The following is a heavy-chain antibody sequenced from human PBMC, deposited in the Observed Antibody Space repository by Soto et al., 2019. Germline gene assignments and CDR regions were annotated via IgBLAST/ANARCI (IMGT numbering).Heavy chain of an antibody. CDR2: ISAYNGNT. CDR1: GYTFTSYG. J-gene: IGHJ4*02. V-gene: IGHV1-18*01. D-gene: IGHD6-13*01. CDR3: AGESSSSCQDY. Sequence: QVQLVQSGAEVKKPGASVKVSCKASGYTFTSYGISWVRQAPGQGLEWMGWISAYNGNTNYAQKLQGRVTMTTDTSTSTAYMGLTSRRSEDTAGYYGAGESSSSCQDYWGQGTLVTVSS.